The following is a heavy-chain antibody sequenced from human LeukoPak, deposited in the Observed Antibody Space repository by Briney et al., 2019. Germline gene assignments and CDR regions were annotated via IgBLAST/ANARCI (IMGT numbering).Heavy chain of an antibody. CDR1: GFTFSSYS. J-gene: IGHJ4*02. Sequence: GGSLRLSCAASGFTFSSYSMNWVRQAPGKGLEWVSSISSSSSYIYYADLVKGRFTISRDNAKNSLYLQMNSLRAEDTAVYYCARETPRLPDYWGQGTLVTVSS. CDR3: ARETPRLPDY. V-gene: IGHV3-21*01. CDR2: ISSSSSYI.